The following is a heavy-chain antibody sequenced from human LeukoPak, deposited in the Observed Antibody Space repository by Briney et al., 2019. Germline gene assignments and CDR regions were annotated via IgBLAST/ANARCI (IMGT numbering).Heavy chain of an antibody. J-gene: IGHJ4*02. D-gene: IGHD1-26*01. CDR1: GGSISSSSYY. CDR3: ARLVVGATVTFDY. V-gene: IGHV4-61*05. Sequence: SETLSLTCTVSGGSISSSSYYWSWIRQPPGKGLEWIGYIYSSGSTNYNPSLKSRVTISVDTSKNQFSLKLSSVTAADTAVYYCARLVVGATVTFDYWGQGTLVTVSS. CDR2: IYSSGST.